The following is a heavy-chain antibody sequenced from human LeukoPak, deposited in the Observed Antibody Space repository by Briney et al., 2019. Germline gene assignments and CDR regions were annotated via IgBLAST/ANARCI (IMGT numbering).Heavy chain of an antibody. Sequence: ASVKVSCKTSGYTFTGYYMHWVRQAPGQGLEWMGWINPNSGGTNYAQKFQGRVTMTRDTSISTAYMELSRLRSDDTAVYYCARDFLKSGSYPLGYWGQGTLVTVSS. CDR2: INPNSGGT. CDR3: ARDFLKSGSYPLGY. J-gene: IGHJ4*02. D-gene: IGHD1-26*01. CDR1: GYTFTGYY. V-gene: IGHV1-2*02.